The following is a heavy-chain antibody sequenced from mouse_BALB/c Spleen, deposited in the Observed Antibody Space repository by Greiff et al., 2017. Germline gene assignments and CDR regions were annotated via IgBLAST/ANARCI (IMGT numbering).Heavy chain of an antibody. CDR2: INPYNDGT. D-gene: IGHD2-1*01. V-gene: IGHV1-14*01. CDR3: ARCHYGKDWYFDV. Sequence: EVKLMESGPELVKPGASVKMSCKASGYTFTSYVMHWVKQKPGQGLEWIGYINPYNDGTKYNEKFKGKATLTSDKSSSTAYMELSSLTSEDSAVYYGARCHYGKDWYFDVWGAGTTVTVSA. CDR1: GYTFTSYV. J-gene: IGHJ1*01.